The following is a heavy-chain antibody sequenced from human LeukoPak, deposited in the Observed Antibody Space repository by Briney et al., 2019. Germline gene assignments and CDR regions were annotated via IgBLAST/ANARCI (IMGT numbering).Heavy chain of an antibody. J-gene: IGHJ4*02. V-gene: IGHV1-69*01. Sequence: SVKVSCKASGGTFSSYAISWVRQAPGQGLEWMGGIIPIFGTANYAQKFQGRVTITADESTSTAYMELSSLRSEDTAVYYCASGCYEETKKIYCFDYWGQGTLVTVSS. CDR1: GGTFSSYA. CDR2: IIPIFGTA. D-gene: IGHD3-3*01. CDR3: ASGCYEETKKIYCFDY.